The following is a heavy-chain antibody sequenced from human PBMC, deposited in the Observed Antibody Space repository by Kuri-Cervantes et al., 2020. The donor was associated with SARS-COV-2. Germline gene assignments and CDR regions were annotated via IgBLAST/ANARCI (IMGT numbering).Heavy chain of an antibody. J-gene: IGHJ4*02. Sequence: ASVKVSCKASGYTFINHYMHWVRQAPGQGLEWMGWINPNSGGTNYAQKFQSRVTMTRDTSINTAYMELSRLRSDDTAVYYCARVGFGDYEIDYWGQGTLVTVSS. CDR2: INPNSGGT. V-gene: IGHV1-2*02. D-gene: IGHD4-17*01. CDR3: ARVGFGDYEIDY. CDR1: GYTFINHY.